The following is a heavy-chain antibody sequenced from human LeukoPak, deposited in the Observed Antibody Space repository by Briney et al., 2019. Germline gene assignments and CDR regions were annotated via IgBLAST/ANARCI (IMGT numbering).Heavy chain of an antibody. Sequence: PSETLSLTCTVSGGSISSYYWSWIRQPPGKGLEWIGYIYYSGSTNYNPSLKSRVTISVDTSKNQFSLKLSSVTAADTAVYYCARDTAVSEGSFDYWGQGTLVTVSS. J-gene: IGHJ4*02. CDR3: ARDTAVSEGSFDY. CDR2: IYYSGST. D-gene: IGHD3-10*01. V-gene: IGHV4-59*01. CDR1: GGSISSYY.